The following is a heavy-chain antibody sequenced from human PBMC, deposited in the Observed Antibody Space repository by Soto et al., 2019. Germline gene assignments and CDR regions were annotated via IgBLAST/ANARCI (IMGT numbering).Heavy chain of an antibody. J-gene: IGHJ1*01. CDR1: GYTFTSYG. CDR2: ISPLKGRT. Sequence: QVQLVQSGPDLKRPGASIKVSCKASGYTFTSYGISWVRQAPGQGLEWMAWISPLKGRTQYSQKAQGRVTLSTDTSSNTAYMEMTTLRVDDTAVYYCSMDYGDRPEYFKHWGQGPLVTVS. V-gene: IGHV1-18*04. D-gene: IGHD4-17*01. CDR3: SMDYGDRPEYFKH.